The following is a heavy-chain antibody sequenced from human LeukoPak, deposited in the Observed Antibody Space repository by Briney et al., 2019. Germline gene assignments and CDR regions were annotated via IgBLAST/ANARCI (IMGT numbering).Heavy chain of an antibody. CDR3: ARASGYSGYSNFDY. Sequence: ASVKVSCKASGYTFTGYYMHWVRQAPGQGLEWMGWINPNSGGTNYAQKFQGWVTMTRDTSISTAYMELSRLRSDDTAVYYCARASGYSGYSNFDYWGQGTLVTVSS. CDR2: INPNSGGT. J-gene: IGHJ4*02. D-gene: IGHD5-12*01. CDR1: GYTFTGYY. V-gene: IGHV1-2*04.